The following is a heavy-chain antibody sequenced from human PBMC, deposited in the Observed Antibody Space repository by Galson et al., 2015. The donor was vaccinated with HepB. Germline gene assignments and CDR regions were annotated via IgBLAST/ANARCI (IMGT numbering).Heavy chain of an antibody. V-gene: IGHV3-30*18. D-gene: IGHD3-10*01. J-gene: IGHJ4*02. CDR1: GFTFSNYA. CDR2: ISYDGSNK. CDR3: AKVPLNYYGSGSYWDYFDY. Sequence: SLRLSCAASGFTFSNYAVHWVRQAPGKGLEWVAIISYDGSNKYYADSVKGRFTISRDNSKNTLYLQMNSLRAEDTAVYYCAKVPLNYYGSGSYWDYFDYWGQGTLVTVSS.